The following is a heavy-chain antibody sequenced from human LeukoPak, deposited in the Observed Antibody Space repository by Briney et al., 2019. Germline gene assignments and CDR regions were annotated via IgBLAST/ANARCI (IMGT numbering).Heavy chain of an antibody. J-gene: IGHJ4*02. CDR2: ISAYSGNI. D-gene: IGHD3-3*01. CDR1: GGSFSTYA. V-gene: IGHV1-18*01. CDR3: ARAPDDYDFWSGPFDY. Sequence: ASVKVSCKTSGGSFSTYAVSWVRQAPGQGLEWMGWISAYSGNINYAQNLQGRVTMTTDTSTSTAYMELRSLRSDDTAVYYCARAPDDYDFWSGPFDYWGRGTLVTVSS.